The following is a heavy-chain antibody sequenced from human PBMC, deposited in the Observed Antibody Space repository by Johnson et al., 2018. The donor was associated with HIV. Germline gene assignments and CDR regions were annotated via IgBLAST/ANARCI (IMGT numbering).Heavy chain of an antibody. CDR1: GFTFSSYG. Sequence: MLLVESGGGVVQPGGSLRLSCAASGFTFSSYGMHWVRQAPGKGLEWVGRIKSKNDGGTTDCAARVKGNFTISRYDSKNTPYQKMNSLKTEDTDVYYCTSDRGRYYDSSNDAFDIWGQGTMVTVSS. CDR2: IKSKNDGGTT. D-gene: IGHD3-22*01. CDR3: TSDRGRYYDSSNDAFDI. J-gene: IGHJ3*02. V-gene: IGHV3-15*01.